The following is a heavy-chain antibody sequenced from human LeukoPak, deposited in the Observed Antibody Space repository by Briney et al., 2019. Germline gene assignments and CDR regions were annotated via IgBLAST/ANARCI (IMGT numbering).Heavy chain of an antibody. CDR2: INPSSGST. D-gene: IGHD3-22*01. CDR3: ARRFYASSGRRDAFDI. CDR1: GYIFTGYY. Sequence: ASVTLSCKASGYIFTGYYMHWVRQAPGQGLEWMGWINPSSGSTNYAQKFQRRVTITRYTSISTAYMALSGLASDETALYYCARRFYASSGRRDAFDIWGQGRMVTVSS. J-gene: IGHJ3*02. V-gene: IGHV1-2*02.